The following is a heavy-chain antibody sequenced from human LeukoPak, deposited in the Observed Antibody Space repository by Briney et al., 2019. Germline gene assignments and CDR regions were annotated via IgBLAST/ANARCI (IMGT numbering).Heavy chain of an antibody. CDR2: INHSGST. CDR1: GGSFSGYY. D-gene: IGHD5-18*01. J-gene: IGHJ4*02. V-gene: IGHV4-34*01. Sequence: PSETLSVTCAVYGGSFSGYYWSWIRQPPGKGLEWIGEINHSGSTNYNPSLKSRVTISVDTSKNQFSLKLSSVTAADTAVYYCASRQGYSYGPRDYWGQGTLVTVSS. CDR3: ASRQGYSYGPRDY.